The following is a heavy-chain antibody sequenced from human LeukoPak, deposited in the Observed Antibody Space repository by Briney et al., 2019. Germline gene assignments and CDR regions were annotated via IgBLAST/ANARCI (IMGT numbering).Heavy chain of an antibody. V-gene: IGHV3-21*01. CDR1: GFTFSSYG. D-gene: IGHD6-19*01. CDR2: ISSSSSYI. Sequence: PGGSLRLSRVASGFTFSSYGMHWVRQAPGKGLEWVSSISSSSSYIYYADSVKGRFTISRDNAKNSLYLQMNSLRAEDTAVYYCARDGSKTVAGTDFDYWGQGTLVTVSS. J-gene: IGHJ4*02. CDR3: ARDGSKTVAGTDFDY.